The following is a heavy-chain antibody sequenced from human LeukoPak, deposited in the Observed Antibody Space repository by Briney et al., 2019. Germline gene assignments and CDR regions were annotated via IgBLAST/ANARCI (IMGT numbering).Heavy chain of an antibody. D-gene: IGHD2-21*01. CDR1: GYTFTSYA. V-gene: IGHV1-3*01. J-gene: IGHJ5*02. CDR2: INAGNGNT. Sequence: ASVKVSRKASGYTFTSYAMHWVRQAPGQRLEWMGWINAGNGNTKYSQKFQGRVTITRDTSASTIYMELSSLRSEDTAVYYCARAFVIRNWFDPWGQGTLVTVSS. CDR3: ARAFVIRNWFDP.